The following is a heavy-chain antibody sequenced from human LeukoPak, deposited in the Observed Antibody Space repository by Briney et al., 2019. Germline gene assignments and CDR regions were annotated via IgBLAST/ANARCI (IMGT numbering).Heavy chain of an antibody. D-gene: IGHD3-3*01. CDR3: ARLYYGFWSGYPSSFDY. CDR1: GGSISSSSYY. CDR2: IYYSGST. J-gene: IGHJ4*02. Sequence: SETLSLTCTVSGGSISSSSYYWGWIRQPPGKGLEWIGSIYYSGSTYYNPSLKSRVTISVDTSKNQFSLKLSSVTAADTAVYYCARLYYGFWSGYPSSFDYWGQGTLVTVSS. V-gene: IGHV4-39*01.